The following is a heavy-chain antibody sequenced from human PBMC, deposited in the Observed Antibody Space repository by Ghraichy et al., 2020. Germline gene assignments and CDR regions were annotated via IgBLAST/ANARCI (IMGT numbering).Heavy chain of an antibody. CDR1: GYTFTSYD. J-gene: IGHJ3*02. V-gene: IGHV1-8*01. CDR3: ARGDYDYIWGSYRYRAFDI. D-gene: IGHD3-16*02. CDR2: MNPNSGNT. Sequence: ASVKVSCKASGYTFTSYDINWVRQATGQGLEWMGWMNPNSGNTGYAQKFQGRVTMTRNTSISTAYMELSSLRSEDTAVYYCARGDYDYIWGSYRYRAFDIWGQGTMVTVSS.